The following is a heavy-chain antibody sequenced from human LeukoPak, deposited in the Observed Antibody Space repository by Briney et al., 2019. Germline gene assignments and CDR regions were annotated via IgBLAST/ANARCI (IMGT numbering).Heavy chain of an antibody. CDR2: IDDSGST. CDR1: GGSISTYY. D-gene: IGHD4-17*01. Sequence: PSETLSLTCNVSGGSISTYYWSWIRQPPGKGLEWIGYIDDSGSTNYNPSLKSRVTISIDTSKNHFSLKLSSVPAADTAVYFCARDAGAFGDYIPTWGQGTLVSVSS. V-gene: IGHV4-59*01. CDR3: ARDAGAFGDYIPT. J-gene: IGHJ4*02.